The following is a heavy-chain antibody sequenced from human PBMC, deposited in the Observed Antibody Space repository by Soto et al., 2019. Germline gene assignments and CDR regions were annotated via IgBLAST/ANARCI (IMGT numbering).Heavy chain of an antibody. J-gene: IGHJ4*02. CDR1: GFTFSGSA. V-gene: IGHV3-73*01. CDR3: TTHNNWNDGEDY. D-gene: IGHD1-20*01. CDR2: IRSKANSYAT. Sequence: EVQLVESGGGLVQPGGSLKLSCAASGFTFSGSAMHWVRQASGKGLEWVGRIRSKANSYATAYAASVKGRFTISRDDSKNTAYLQMNSLKTEDTAVYYCTTHNNWNDGEDYWGQGTLVTVSS.